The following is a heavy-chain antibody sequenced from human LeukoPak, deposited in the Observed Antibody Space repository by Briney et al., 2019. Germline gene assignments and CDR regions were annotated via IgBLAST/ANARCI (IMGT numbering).Heavy chain of an antibody. CDR2: FSGGGGSP. D-gene: IGHD2-2*02. CDR1: GFTFSSYA. Sequence: GGSLRLSCAASGFTFSSYAMSWVRQAPGKGLEWVSGFSGGGGSPDYADSVKGRFTISSDNSKNTLYLQMNSLRAEDTAIYYCAKGKVVPATIYDYWGQGTLVTVSS. J-gene: IGHJ4*02. CDR3: AKGKVVPATIYDY. V-gene: IGHV3-23*01.